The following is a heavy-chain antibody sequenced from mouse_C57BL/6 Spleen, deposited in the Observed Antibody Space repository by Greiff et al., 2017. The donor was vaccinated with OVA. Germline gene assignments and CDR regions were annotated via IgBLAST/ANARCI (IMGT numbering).Heavy chain of an antibody. Sequence: VQLQQSGPELVKPGASVKISCKASGYAFSSSWMNWVKQRPGKGLEWIGRIYPGDGDTNYNGKFKGKDTLTADKSSSTAYMQLSSLTSEDSAVYFCARPYDLYAMDYWGQGTSVTVSS. D-gene: IGHD2-3*01. CDR1: GYAFSSSW. CDR2: IYPGDGDT. CDR3: ARPYDLYAMDY. J-gene: IGHJ4*01. V-gene: IGHV1-82*01.